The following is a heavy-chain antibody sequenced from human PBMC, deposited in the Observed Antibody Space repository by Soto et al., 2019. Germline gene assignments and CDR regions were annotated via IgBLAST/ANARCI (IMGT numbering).Heavy chain of an antibody. CDR3: ARPRTSDWAYDI. CDR2: IKTDGSDT. Sequence: EVQLVESGGGLVQPGGSLRLSCAASGFTCSNYWMHWVRQSPGKGLVWVSRIKTDGSDTHYADSVMGRFTISRDNAKNTLYLQMNSLRDEDTAVYYCARPRTSDWAYDIWGHGTMVIVSS. D-gene: IGHD3-9*01. CDR1: GFTCSNYW. J-gene: IGHJ3*02. V-gene: IGHV3-74*01.